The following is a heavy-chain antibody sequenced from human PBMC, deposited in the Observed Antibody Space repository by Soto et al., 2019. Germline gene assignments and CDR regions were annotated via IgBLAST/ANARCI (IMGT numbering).Heavy chain of an antibody. Sequence: ASVKVSCKASGYTFTSYAMHWVRQAPGQRLEWMGWINAGNGNTKYSQKFQGRVTITRDTSASTAYMELSSLRSEDTAVYYCARDARKYYYDSSGYRLPGYWGQGTLVTVPQ. CDR2: INAGNGNT. CDR1: GYTFTSYA. D-gene: IGHD3-22*01. CDR3: ARDARKYYYDSSGYRLPGY. J-gene: IGHJ4*02. V-gene: IGHV1-3*01.